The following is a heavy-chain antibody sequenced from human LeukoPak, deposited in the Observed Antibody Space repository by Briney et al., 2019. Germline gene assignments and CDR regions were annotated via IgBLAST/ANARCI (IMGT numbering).Heavy chain of an antibody. CDR1: GFTFSDYS. J-gene: IGHJ4*02. D-gene: IGHD3-10*01. CDR2: ISGRSSTI. V-gene: IGHV3-48*02. Sequence: PGGSLRLSCAASGFTFSDYSMNWVRQAPGKGLEWVSYISGRSSTIYYADSVKGRFFISRDNAKNSLYLQMNSLRNEDTAVYYCARDRRVALIGELPVRGQGTLVTVSS. CDR3: ARDRRVALIGELPV.